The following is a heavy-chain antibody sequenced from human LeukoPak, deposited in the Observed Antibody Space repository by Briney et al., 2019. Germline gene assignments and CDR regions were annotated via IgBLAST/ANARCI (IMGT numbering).Heavy chain of an antibody. J-gene: IGHJ4*02. CDR1: GGSISSGDYY. Sequence: SETLSLTCTVSGGSISSGDYYWSWIRQPPGKGLEWIGYIYYSGSTYYNPSLKSRVTISVDTSKNQFSLKLTSVTAADTAVYYCARMVYTNKVDYWGQGTLVTVSS. CDR3: ARMVYTNKVDY. D-gene: IGHD4-11*01. CDR2: IYYSGST. V-gene: IGHV4-30-4*01.